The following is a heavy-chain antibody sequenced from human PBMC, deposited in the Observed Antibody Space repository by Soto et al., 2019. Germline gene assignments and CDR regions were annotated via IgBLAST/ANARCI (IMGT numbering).Heavy chain of an antibody. CDR3: ARTLWGYQLLTNWFDP. D-gene: IGHD2-2*01. J-gene: IGHJ5*02. CDR2: INHSGST. CDR1: GGSFSGYY. V-gene: IGHV4-34*01. Sequence: SETLSLTCAVYGGSFSGYYWSWIRQPPGKGLEWIGEINHSGSTNYNPSLKSRVTISVDTSKNQFSLKLSSVTAADTAVYYCARTLWGYQLLTNWFDPWGQGTLVTVSS.